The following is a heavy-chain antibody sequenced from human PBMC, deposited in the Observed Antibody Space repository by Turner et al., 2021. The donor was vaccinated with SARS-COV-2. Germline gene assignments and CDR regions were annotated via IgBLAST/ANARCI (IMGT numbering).Heavy chain of an antibody. CDR1: GFSLSTSGMC. J-gene: IGHJ3*02. CDR2: IDWDDDK. Sequence: VTLRESGPALVKPTQTLTLTCTFSGFSLSTSGMCVSWNRQPPGKALEWLARIDWDDDKYYSTSLKTRLTISKDTSKNQVVLTMTNMDPVDTATYYCARMRYYYGSGSYYYAFDIWGQGTMVTISS. V-gene: IGHV2-70*15. CDR3: ARMRYYYGSGSYYYAFDI. D-gene: IGHD3-10*01.